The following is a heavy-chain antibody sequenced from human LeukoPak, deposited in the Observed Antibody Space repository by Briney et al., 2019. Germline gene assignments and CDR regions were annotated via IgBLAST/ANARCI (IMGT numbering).Heavy chain of an antibody. CDR2: LNAGNGDT. V-gene: IGHV1-3*01. J-gene: IGHJ6*02. Sequence: ASVKVSCKASGYTFTTYAMHWVRQAPGQRLEWMGWLNAGNGDTKYSQKLQGRVTITRDASATTAYMELSSLRSEDTAVYYCTRDARTAVAGGNNHYYGMDVWGQGTTVTVSS. CDR1: GYTFTTYA. CDR3: TRDARTAVAGGNNHYYGMDV. D-gene: IGHD6-19*01.